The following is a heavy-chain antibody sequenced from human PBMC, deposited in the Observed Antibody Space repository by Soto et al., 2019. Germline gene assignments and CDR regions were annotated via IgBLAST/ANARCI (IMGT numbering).Heavy chain of an antibody. CDR1: GYSFTGYW. V-gene: IGHV5-51*01. D-gene: IGHD3-3*01. Sequence: LGESLKISCKGSGYSFTGYWIGWVRQMPGKGLEWMGIIYPGDSDTRYSPSFQGQVTISADKSISTAYLQWSSLKASDTAMYYCARQDFWSGSPRDYYYYYMDVWGKGTTVTVSS. CDR3: ARQDFWSGSPRDYYYYYMDV. J-gene: IGHJ6*03. CDR2: IYPGDSDT.